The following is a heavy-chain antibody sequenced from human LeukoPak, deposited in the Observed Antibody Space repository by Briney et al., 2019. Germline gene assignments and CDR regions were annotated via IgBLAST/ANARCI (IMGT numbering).Heavy chain of an antibody. Sequence: SETLSLTCAVYGGSFSGYYWSWIRQPPGKGLEWIGEINHSGSTNYNPSLKSRVTISVDTSKNQFSLKLSSVTAADTAVYYCARGILWWRSNRNWFDPWGQGTLVTDSS. CDR3: ARGILWWRSNRNWFDP. V-gene: IGHV4-34*01. CDR1: GGSFSGYY. CDR2: INHSGST. D-gene: IGHD2-21*01. J-gene: IGHJ5*02.